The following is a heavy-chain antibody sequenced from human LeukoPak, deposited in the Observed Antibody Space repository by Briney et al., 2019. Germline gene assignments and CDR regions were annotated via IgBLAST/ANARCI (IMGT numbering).Heavy chain of an antibody. CDR2: INPNSGGT. CDR3: AREDLVSSDFQH. J-gene: IGHJ1*01. CDR1: GYTFTGYY. Sequence: ASVKVSCKASGYTFTGYYMHWVRQAPGQGLEWMGWINPNSGGTNYAQKLQGRVTMTTDTSTSTAYMELRSLRSDDTAVYYCAREDLVSSDFQHWGQGTLVTVSS. V-gene: IGHV1-2*02. D-gene: IGHD6-19*01.